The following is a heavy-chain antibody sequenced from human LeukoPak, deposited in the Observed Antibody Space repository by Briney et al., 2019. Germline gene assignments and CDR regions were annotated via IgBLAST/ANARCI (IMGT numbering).Heavy chain of an antibody. J-gene: IGHJ6*02. V-gene: IGHV3-30*18. CDR2: ISYDGSSK. Sequence: PGGSLRLSCAASGFTFSSYGMHWVRQAPGKGLEWVAVISYDGSSKYYADSVKGRFTISRDNSKNTLYLQMNSLRAEDTAVYYCAKDYRRFGDLYGMDVWGQGTTVTVSS. CDR1: GFTFSSYG. D-gene: IGHD3-10*01. CDR3: AKDYRRFGDLYGMDV.